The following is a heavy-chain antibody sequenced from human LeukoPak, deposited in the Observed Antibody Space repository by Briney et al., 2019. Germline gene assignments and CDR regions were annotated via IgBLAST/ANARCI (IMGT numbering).Heavy chain of an antibody. CDR1: GFTFSSYG. CDR2: IRSSSSYI. CDR3: ARFSGYDSFDY. J-gene: IGHJ4*02. D-gene: IGHD5-12*01. Sequence: GGSLRLSCAASGFTFSSYGMNWVRQAPGKGLEWVSSIRSSSSYIYYSDSVKGRFTISRDNAKNSLYLQMNSLRAEETAVYCCARFSGYDSFDYWGQGTLVTVSS. V-gene: IGHV3-21*01.